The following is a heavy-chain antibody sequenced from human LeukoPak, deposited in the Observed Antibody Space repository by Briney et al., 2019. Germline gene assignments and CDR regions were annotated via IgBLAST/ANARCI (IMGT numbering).Heavy chain of an antibody. CDR3: ARGLGYCSGGSCYRGSGYYYYGMDV. Sequence: PSETLSLTCAVYGGSFSGYYWSWIRQPPGKGLKWIGEINHSGSTNYNPSLKSRVTISVDTSKNQFSLKLSSVTAADTAVYYCARGLGYCSGGSCYRGSGYYYYGMDVWGQGTTVTVSS. CDR1: GGSFSGYY. J-gene: IGHJ6*02. CDR2: INHSGST. D-gene: IGHD2-15*01. V-gene: IGHV4-34*01.